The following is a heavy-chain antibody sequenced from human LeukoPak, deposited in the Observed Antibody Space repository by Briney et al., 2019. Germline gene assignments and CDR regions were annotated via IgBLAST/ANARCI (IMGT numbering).Heavy chain of an antibody. Sequence: GASVKVSCKASGYTFSDYYIHWVRQAPGQGLEWMGWINPNSGVTNYAQKFQGRVTMTRDTSISTAHMELSRLRSDDTAVYYCAKGVAGILIFDYWGQGTLVTVSS. CDR3: AKGVAGILIFDY. CDR2: INPNSGVT. CDR1: GYTFSDYY. D-gene: IGHD6-19*01. V-gene: IGHV1-2*02. J-gene: IGHJ4*02.